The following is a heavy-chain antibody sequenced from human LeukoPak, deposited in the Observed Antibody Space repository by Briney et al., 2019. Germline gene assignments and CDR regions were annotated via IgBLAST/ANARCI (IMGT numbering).Heavy chain of an antibody. J-gene: IGHJ4*02. CDR1: GFTFSNAW. V-gene: IGHV3-15*01. CDR2: IKSKTDGGTT. CDR3: ARAIYGSGSHFPN. Sequence: KTGGSLRLSCAASGFTFSNAWMSWVRQAPGKGLEWVGRIKSKTDGGTTDYAAPVKGRFTISRDNAQKPLSLQMNSLRAEDTAVYFCARAIYGSGSHFPNWGQGTLVTVSS. D-gene: IGHD3-10*01.